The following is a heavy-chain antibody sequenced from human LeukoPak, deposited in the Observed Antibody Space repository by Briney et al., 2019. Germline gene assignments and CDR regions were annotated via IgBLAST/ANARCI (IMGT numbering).Heavy chain of an antibody. D-gene: IGHD3-22*01. Sequence: GGSLRLSCAASGFTFSSYSMNWVRQAPGKGLEWVSSISSSSYIYYAGSVKGRFTISRDNAKNSLYLQMNSLRAGDTAVYYCAREYDSSGYSWGQGTLVTVSS. CDR3: AREYDSSGYS. CDR1: GFTFSSYS. CDR2: ISSSSYI. V-gene: IGHV3-21*01. J-gene: IGHJ4*02.